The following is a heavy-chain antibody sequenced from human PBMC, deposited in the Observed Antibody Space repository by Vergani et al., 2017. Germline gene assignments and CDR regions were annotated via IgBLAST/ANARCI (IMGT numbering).Heavy chain of an antibody. V-gene: IGHV3-64*01. CDR1: GFTFSSYA. CDR3: ARDRFGDYYGSGYFDY. J-gene: IGHJ4*02. Sequence: EVQLVESGGGLVQPGGSLRLSCAASGFTFSSYAMHWVRQAPGKGLEYVSAISSNGGSTYYANSVKGRFTISRDNSKNTLYLQMGSLRAEDMAVYYCARDRFGDYYGSGYFDYWGQGTLVTVSS. D-gene: IGHD3-10*01. CDR2: ISSNGGST.